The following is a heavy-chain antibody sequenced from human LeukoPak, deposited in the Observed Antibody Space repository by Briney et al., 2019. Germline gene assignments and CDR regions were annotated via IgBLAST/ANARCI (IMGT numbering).Heavy chain of an antibody. J-gene: IGHJ5*02. CDR3: ARVADVLLWFGELSNWFDP. Sequence: SETLSLTCTVSGYSISSGYYWGWIRQPPGKGLEWIGSIYHSGSTYYNPSLKSRVTISVDTSKNQFSLKLSSVTAADTAVYYCARVADVLLWFGELSNWFDPWGQGTLVTVSS. V-gene: IGHV4-38-2*02. D-gene: IGHD3-10*01. CDR2: IYHSGST. CDR1: GYSISSGYY.